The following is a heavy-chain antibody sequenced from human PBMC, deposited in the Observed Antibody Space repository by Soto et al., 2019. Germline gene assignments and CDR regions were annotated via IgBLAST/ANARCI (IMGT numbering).Heavy chain of an antibody. J-gene: IGHJ6*02. CDR2: IIPIFGTA. V-gene: IGHV1-69*12. CDR3: ARTDSYFYGMDV. CDR1: GGTFSSYA. Sequence: QVQLVQSGAEVKKPGSSVKVSCKASGGTFSSYAISWVRQAPGLGLEWMGGIIPIFGTANYAQKFQGRVTILAXXSTNTAFMELSRLRSEDTALYYCARTDSYFYGMDVWGHGTTVTVSS.